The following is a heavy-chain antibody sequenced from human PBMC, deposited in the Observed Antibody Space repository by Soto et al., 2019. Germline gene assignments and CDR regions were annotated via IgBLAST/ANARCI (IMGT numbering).Heavy chain of an antibody. J-gene: IGHJ3*01. Sequence: DVQLLESGGGLIQPGESLRLSCAAFGLTISGKKYVAWVRQAPGKGLEWVSGLYDVDGSFYADYVRGRFTTSSDSSKTTVYLQMNDLRPDDTAVYYCATWHEREHAYDVWGQGTTVTVSS. CDR1: GLTISGKKY. CDR2: LYDVDGS. D-gene: IGHD1-1*01. V-gene: IGHV3-53*01. CDR3: ATWHEREHAYDV.